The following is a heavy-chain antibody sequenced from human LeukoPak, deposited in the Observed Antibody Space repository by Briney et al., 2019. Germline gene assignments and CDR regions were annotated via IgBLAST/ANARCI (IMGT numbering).Heavy chain of an antibody. D-gene: IGHD6-13*01. Sequence: TTGGSLRLSCAASGFTFSSYSMNWVRQAPGKGLEWVSSISSSSSYIYYADSVKGRFTISRDNAENSLYLQMNSLRAEDTAVYCCASAGSSWYRAFDYWGQGTLVTVSS. CDR2: ISSSSSYI. V-gene: IGHV3-21*01. J-gene: IGHJ4*02. CDR3: ASAGSSWYRAFDY. CDR1: GFTFSSYS.